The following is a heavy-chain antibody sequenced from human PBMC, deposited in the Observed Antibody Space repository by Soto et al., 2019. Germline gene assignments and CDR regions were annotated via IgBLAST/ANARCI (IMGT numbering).Heavy chain of an antibody. Sequence: GGSLRLSCAASGFTVSSYRMSWVRQAPGKGLEWISVIYSAGSADFADSVKGRFTISRDNSKNTLYLQMSSLRVEDTAVYYCAREYSLAVLAPGYWGRGTLVTVSS. J-gene: IGHJ4*02. D-gene: IGHD2-8*02. V-gene: IGHV3-66*01. CDR2: IYSAGSA. CDR3: AREYSLAVLAPGY. CDR1: GFTVSSYR.